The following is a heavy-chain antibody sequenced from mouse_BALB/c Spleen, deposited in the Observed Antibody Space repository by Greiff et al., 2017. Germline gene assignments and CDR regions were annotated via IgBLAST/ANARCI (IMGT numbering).Heavy chain of an antibody. CDR3: AKLIRTRAWFAY. CDR1: GYSITSGYY. V-gene: IGHV3-6*02. CDR2: ISYDGSN. Sequence: ESGPGLVKPSQSLSLTCSVTGYSITSGYYWNWIRQFPGNKLEWMGYISYDGSNNYNPSLKNRISITRNTSKNQFFLKLNSVTTEDTATYYRAKLIRTRAWFAYWGQGTLVTVSA. J-gene: IGHJ3*01.